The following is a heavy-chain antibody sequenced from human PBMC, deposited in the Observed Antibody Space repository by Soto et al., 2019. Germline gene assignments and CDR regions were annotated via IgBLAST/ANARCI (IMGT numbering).Heavy chain of an antibody. V-gene: IGHV3-33*01. CDR3: ARDGDSGGSCYHDY. CDR1: GFTFSSYG. Sequence: QVQLVESGGGVVQPGRSLRLSCAASGFTFSSYGMHWVRQAPGKGLEWVAVIWYDGSNKYYADSVTGLFTISRDNSKNTLYLQMNSLRAEDTAVYYWARDGDSGGSCYHDYWGQGTLVTVSS. D-gene: IGHD2-15*01. J-gene: IGHJ4*02. CDR2: IWYDGSNK.